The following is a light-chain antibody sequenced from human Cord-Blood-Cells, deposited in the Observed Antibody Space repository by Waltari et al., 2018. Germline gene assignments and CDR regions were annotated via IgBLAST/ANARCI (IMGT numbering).Light chain of an antibody. J-gene: IGKJ2*03. V-gene: IGKV3-15*01. CDR2: GAS. Sequence: EIVITQSPATLSVSPGEKATLSCRASQSVSSNLAWYQQKPVQAPRLLIYGASTRDTGIPARFSGSGSGTEFTLTISSLQSEDFAVYYCQQYNNWPPYSFGQGTKLEIK. CDR3: QQYNNWPPYS. CDR1: QSVSSN.